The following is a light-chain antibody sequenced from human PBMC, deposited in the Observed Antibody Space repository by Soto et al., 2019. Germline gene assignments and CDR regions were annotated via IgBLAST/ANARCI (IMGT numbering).Light chain of an antibody. V-gene: IGKV3-20*01. J-gene: IGKJ1*01. Sequence: EIVLTQSPGTLSLSPGERATLSCRASQSLASTYLTWYQQKPGQAPRLLIYCASSRATGIPDRFSGSGTGTDFTLTISRLEPEDFAVYYCQQYGSSVGTFGQGTKVEIK. CDR1: QSLASTY. CDR2: CAS. CDR3: QQYGSSVGT.